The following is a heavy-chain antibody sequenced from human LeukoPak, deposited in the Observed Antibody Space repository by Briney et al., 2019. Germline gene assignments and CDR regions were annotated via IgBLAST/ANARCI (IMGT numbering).Heavy chain of an antibody. V-gene: IGHV3-21*01. CDR1: GFTFSSYS. CDR3: ARDLGHYFDY. J-gene: IGHJ4*02. Sequence: PGGSLRLYCAASGFTFSSYSMNWVRQAPGKGLEWVSSISSSSSYIYYADSVKGRFTISRDNAKNSLYLQMNSLRAEDTAVYYCARDLGHYFDYWGQGTLVTVSS. CDR2: ISSSSSYI.